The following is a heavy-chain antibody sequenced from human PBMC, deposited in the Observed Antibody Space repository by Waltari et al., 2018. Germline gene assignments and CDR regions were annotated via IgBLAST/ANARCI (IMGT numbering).Heavy chain of an antibody. CDR1: GFTFSSYV. CDR3: AKDSSGWYYFDY. V-gene: IGHV3-23*01. D-gene: IGHD6-19*01. Sequence: EVQLLESGGGLVQPGGSLRLSCAASGFTFSSYVMSWVRQAPGKGLEWGSAISGSGGSTYDADSVKGRFTISRDNSKNTLYLQMNSLRAEDTAVYYCAKDSSGWYYFDYWGQGTLVTVSS. CDR2: ISGSGGST. J-gene: IGHJ4*02.